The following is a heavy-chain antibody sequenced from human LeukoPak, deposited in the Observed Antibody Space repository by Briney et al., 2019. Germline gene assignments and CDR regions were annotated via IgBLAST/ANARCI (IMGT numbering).Heavy chain of an antibody. Sequence: PSETLSLTCSVSGASISNFGWSWIRQPPGKGLEWIGYIHHSGSTNYNPSLTSRLTMSLDTSESQFSLRLSSVTAADTAVYYCARQHFDSSGFFDYYFDSWGQGTPVTVSS. CDR1: GASISNFG. CDR2: IHHSGST. D-gene: IGHD3-22*01. V-gene: IGHV4-59*08. CDR3: ARQHFDSSGFFDYYFDS. J-gene: IGHJ4*02.